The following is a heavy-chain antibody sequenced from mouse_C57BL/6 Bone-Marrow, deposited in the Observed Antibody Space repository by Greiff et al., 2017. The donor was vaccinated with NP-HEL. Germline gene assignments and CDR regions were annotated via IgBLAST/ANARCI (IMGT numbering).Heavy chain of an antibody. CDR3: ARWSYDGYPEGYFDV. CDR2: INPNNGGT. D-gene: IGHD2-3*01. Sequence: EVQLQQSGPELVKPGASVKISCKASGYTFTDYYMNWVKQSHGKSLEWIGDINPNNGGTSYNQKFKGKATLTVDKSSSTAYMELRSLTSEDSAVYYCARWSYDGYPEGYFDVWGTGTTVTVSS. J-gene: IGHJ1*03. CDR1: GYTFTDYY. V-gene: IGHV1-26*01.